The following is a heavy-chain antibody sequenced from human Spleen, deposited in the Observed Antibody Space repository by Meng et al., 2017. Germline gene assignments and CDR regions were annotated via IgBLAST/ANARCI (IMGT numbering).Heavy chain of an antibody. Sequence: QVQLVQSGAEVKKPGASVQVSCKASGYTFSDYALHWVRQGPGQRLEWMGWLNPRNGNTKYSQKFQGRVTISRDTSASTSYMDLSSLRSEDTAVYYCARGRTYSGSYSDYWGQGTLVTVSS. CDR3: ARGRTYSGSYSDY. CDR2: LNPRNGNT. V-gene: IGHV1-3*01. D-gene: IGHD1-26*01. CDR1: GYTFSDYA. J-gene: IGHJ4*02.